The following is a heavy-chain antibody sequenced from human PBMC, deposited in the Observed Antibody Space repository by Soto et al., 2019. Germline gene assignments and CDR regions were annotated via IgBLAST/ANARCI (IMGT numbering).Heavy chain of an antibody. CDR1: GFTFSSYA. CDR2: ISGSGGST. V-gene: IGHV3-23*01. Sequence: HPGGSLRLSCAASGFTFSSYAMSWVRQAPGKGLEWVSAISGSGGSTYYADSVKGRFTISRDNSKNTLYLQMNSLRAEDTAVYYCAKPYCSGGSCYSVHVVGPFDYSGQATLVTVSS. D-gene: IGHD2-15*01. CDR3: AKPYCSGGSCYSVHVVGPFDY. J-gene: IGHJ4*02.